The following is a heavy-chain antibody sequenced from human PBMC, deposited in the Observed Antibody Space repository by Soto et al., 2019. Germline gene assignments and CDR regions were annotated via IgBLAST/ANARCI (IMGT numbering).Heavy chain of an antibody. D-gene: IGHD1-26*01. CDR1: GCSIRSSSYY. J-gene: IGHJ5*02. CDR3: ANIVGAYGWFDP. Sequence: SETLSHTCTFSGCSIRSSSYYWGWIRQPPGKGLEWIGSIYYSGSTYYNPSLKSRVTISVDTSKNQFSLKLSSVTAADTAVYYCANIVGAYGWFDPWGQGTLVTVSS. CDR2: IYYSGST. V-gene: IGHV4-39*01.